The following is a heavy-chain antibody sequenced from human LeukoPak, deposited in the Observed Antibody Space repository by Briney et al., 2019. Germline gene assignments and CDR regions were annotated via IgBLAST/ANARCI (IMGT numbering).Heavy chain of an antibody. CDR3: ARGTYCSSTSCFDGYFQH. J-gene: IGHJ1*01. CDR2: INPNSGGT. D-gene: IGHD2-2*01. V-gene: IGHV1-2*02. CDR1: GYTFTGYY. Sequence: ASVKVSCKASGYTFTGYYMHWVRQAPGQGLEWMGWINPNSGGTNYAQKFQGGVTMTRDTSISTAYMELSRLRSDDTAVYYCARGTYCSSTSCFDGYFQHWGQGTLVTVSS.